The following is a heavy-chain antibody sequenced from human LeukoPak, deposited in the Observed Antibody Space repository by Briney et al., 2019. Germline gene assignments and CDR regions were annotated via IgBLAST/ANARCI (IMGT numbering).Heavy chain of an antibody. CDR2: INHSGST. D-gene: IGHD6-19*01. Sequence: PSETLSLTCAVYGGSFSGYYWSWIRQPPGKGLEWIGEINHSGSTNYNPSLKSRVTMSVDTSKNQFSLKLSSVTAADTAVYYCARAAYSSGLHWFDPWGQGTLVTVSS. J-gene: IGHJ5*02. CDR1: GGSFSGYY. CDR3: ARAAYSSGLHWFDP. V-gene: IGHV4-34*01.